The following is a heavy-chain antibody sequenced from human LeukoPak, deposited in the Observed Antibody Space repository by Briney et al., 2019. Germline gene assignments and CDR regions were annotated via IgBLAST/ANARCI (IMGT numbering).Heavy chain of an antibody. CDR2: IWYDGNNK. CDR3: AREGPVGSSSPRHYFDY. D-gene: IGHD6-6*01. Sequence: PGGSLRLSCAASGFTFSSYGMHWVRQAPGKGLEWVAVIWYDGNNKYYADSVKGRFTISRDNSKNTLYLQMNSLRAEDTAVYYCAREGPVGSSSPRHYFDYWGQGTLVTVSS. V-gene: IGHV3-33*01. CDR1: GFTFSSYG. J-gene: IGHJ4*02.